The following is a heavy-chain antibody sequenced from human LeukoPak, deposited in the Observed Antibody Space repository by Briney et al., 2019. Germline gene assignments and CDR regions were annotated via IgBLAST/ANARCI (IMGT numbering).Heavy chain of an antibody. V-gene: IGHV1-69*13. Sequence: SVKVSCKASGYTFTGYYMHWVRQAPGQGLECMGGIIPILGTANYAQKFQGRVTITADESTSTAYMELSSLRSEDTAVYYCARGGLRNWFDPWGQGTLVTVSS. D-gene: IGHD5/OR15-5a*01. CDR3: ARGGLRNWFDP. CDR1: GYTFTGYY. J-gene: IGHJ5*02. CDR2: IIPILGTA.